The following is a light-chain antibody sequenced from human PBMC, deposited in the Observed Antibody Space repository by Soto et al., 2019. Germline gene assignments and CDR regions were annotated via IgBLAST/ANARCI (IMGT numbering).Light chain of an antibody. V-gene: IGKV1-5*03. CDR1: QSITNW. Sequence: DIQLTQSPSTLSASVGDRVTITCRASQSITNWLAWYQQKPGKAPKILIHMASSLKSGVLSRFSGSGSGTEFTLTITSLQPDDSATYYCQQYNSLSSVSFGGGTKVEI. J-gene: IGKJ4*01. CDR3: QQYNSLSSVS. CDR2: MAS.